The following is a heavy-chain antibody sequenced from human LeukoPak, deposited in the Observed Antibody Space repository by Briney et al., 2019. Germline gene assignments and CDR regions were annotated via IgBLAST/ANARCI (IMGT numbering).Heavy chain of an antibody. J-gene: IGHJ4*02. Sequence: PGGSLRLSCAASGFIFHTYAMSWVRQPPGKGLEWVSTITASGNYTAYADSVKGRFTISRDNAKNSVVLQMNSLRTEDTAVYYCTRERRGSYHAFDYWGQGTLVTVSS. CDR2: ITASGNYT. CDR3: TRERRGSYHAFDY. D-gene: IGHD3-16*02. V-gene: IGHV3-23*01. CDR1: GFIFHTYA.